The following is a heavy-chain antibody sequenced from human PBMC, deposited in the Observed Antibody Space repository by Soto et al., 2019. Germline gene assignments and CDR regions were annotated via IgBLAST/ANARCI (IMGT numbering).Heavy chain of an antibody. CDR2: ISYDGSNK. Sequence: QVQLVESGGGVVQPGRSLRLSCAASGFTFSSYGMHWVRQAPGKGLEWVAVISYDGSNKYYADSVKGRFTISRDNSKNAVYLQMNSLRAEDTAVYYCAKDGGYCSSTSCYSGGMDVWGKGTTVTVSS. CDR1: GFTFSSYG. D-gene: IGHD2-2*01. CDR3: AKDGGYCSSTSCYSGGMDV. J-gene: IGHJ6*03. V-gene: IGHV3-30*18.